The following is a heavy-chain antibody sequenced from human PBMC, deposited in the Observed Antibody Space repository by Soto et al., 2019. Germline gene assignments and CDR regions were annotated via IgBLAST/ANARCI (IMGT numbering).Heavy chain of an antibody. Sequence: GSLRLSCAASGFTFSGSAMHWVRQASGKGLEWVGRIRSKANSYATAYAASVKGRFTISRDDSKNTAYLQMSSLKTEDTAVYYCTRTRGAFDIWGQGTMVTVSS. CDR2: IRSKANSYAT. CDR3: TRTRGAFDI. J-gene: IGHJ3*02. CDR1: GFTFSGSA. V-gene: IGHV3-73*01.